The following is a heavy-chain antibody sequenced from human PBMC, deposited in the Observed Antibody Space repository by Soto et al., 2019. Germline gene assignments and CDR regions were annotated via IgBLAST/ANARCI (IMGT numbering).Heavy chain of an antibody. Sequence: EVQLVESGGGLVKPGGSLRLSCAASGFTFSRYIMHWVRQAPGQGLEWIATISSTSTIIYYADSVKGRITISRDNPKNSLSLQMDSLRREDTAVYYCTRGIASSSLVTFDVWGQGTMVTVSP. V-gene: IGHV3-21*01. CDR1: GFTFSRYI. D-gene: IGHD2-21*01. CDR2: ISSTSTII. J-gene: IGHJ3*01. CDR3: TRGIASSSLVTFDV.